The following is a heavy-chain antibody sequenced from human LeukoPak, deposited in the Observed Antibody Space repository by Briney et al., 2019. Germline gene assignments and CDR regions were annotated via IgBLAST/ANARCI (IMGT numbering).Heavy chain of an antibody. CDR1: GSTFSSYA. Sequence: GGSLRLSCTASGSTFSSYAMHWVRQAPGKGLEWVAVISYDGSNKYYADSVKGRFTISRDNSKNTLYLQMNSLRAEDTAVYYCAREVIYVGAGVSCYFDYWGQGTLVTVSS. CDR3: AREVIYVGAGVSCYFDY. CDR2: ISYDGSNK. V-gene: IGHV3-30-3*01. J-gene: IGHJ4*02. D-gene: IGHD1-26*01.